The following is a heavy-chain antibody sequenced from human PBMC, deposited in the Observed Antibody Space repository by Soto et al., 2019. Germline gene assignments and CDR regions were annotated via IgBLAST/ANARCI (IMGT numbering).Heavy chain of an antibody. V-gene: IGHV1-69*01. CDR3: ARDGGRHSGGIDY. J-gene: IGHJ4*02. CDR1: GGTFSSYS. Sequence: QVQLVQSGAEVKKPGSSVKVSCTASGGTFSSYSINWVRQAPGQGLEWMGEIIPIFGTANYAQKFQDRVTITADESTSTAYMELSSLRSEDTAVYYCARDGGRHSGGIDYWGQGTLVTVSS. CDR2: IIPIFGTA. D-gene: IGHD1-26*01.